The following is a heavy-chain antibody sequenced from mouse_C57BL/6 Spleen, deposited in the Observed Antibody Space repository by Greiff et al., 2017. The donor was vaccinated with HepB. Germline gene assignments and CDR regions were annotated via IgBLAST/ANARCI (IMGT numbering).Heavy chain of an antibody. Sequence: QVQLQQPGAELVRPGTSVKLSCKASGYTFTSYWMHWVKQRPGQGLEWIGVIDPSDSYTNYNQKFKGKATLTVDTSSSTAYMQLSSLTSEDSAVYYCARRATGFDYWGQGTTLTVSS. CDR3: ARRATGFDY. CDR2: IDPSDSYT. D-gene: IGHD4-1*02. CDR1: GYTFTSYW. V-gene: IGHV1-59*01. J-gene: IGHJ2*01.